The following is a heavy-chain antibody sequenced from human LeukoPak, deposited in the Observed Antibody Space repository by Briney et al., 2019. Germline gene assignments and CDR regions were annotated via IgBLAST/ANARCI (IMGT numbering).Heavy chain of an antibody. CDR1: GYTFSSYY. V-gene: IGHV1-2*04. D-gene: IGHD5-18*01. J-gene: IGHJ4*02. CDR3: AREVDTASLGY. CDR2: INPNSGGT. Sequence: ASVKVSCKASGYTFSSYYMNWVRQAPGQGLEWMGWINPNSGGTNYAQKFQGWVTMTRDTSISTAYMELSRLRSDDTAVYYCAREVDTASLGYWGQGTLVTVSS.